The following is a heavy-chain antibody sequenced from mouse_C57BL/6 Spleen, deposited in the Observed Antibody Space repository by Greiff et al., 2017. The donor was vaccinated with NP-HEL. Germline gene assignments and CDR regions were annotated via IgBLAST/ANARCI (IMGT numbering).Heavy chain of an antibody. V-gene: IGHV1-26*01. Sequence: EVQLQQSGPELVKPGASVKISCKASGYTFTDYYMNWVKQSHGKSLEWIGDINPNNGGTSYNQKFKGKATLTVDKSSSTAYMELRSLTSEDSAVYYCARWGLYDYEDYAMDYWGQGTSVTVSS. J-gene: IGHJ4*01. CDR1: GYTFTDYY. D-gene: IGHD2-4*01. CDR2: INPNNGGT. CDR3: ARWGLYDYEDYAMDY.